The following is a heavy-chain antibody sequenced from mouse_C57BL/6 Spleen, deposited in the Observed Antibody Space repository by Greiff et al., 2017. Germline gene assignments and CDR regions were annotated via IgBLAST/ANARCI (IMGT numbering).Heavy chain of an antibody. D-gene: IGHD1-1*01. Sequence: VKLMESGPELVKPGASVKISCKASGYAFSSSWMNWVKQRPGQGLEWIGGIYPGDGDTNYNGKFKGKATLTADKSSSTAYMQLSSLTSEDSAVSFCAKDYGSGLDYWGQGTTLTVSS. CDR2: IYPGDGDT. J-gene: IGHJ2*01. V-gene: IGHV1-82*01. CDR1: GYAFSSSW. CDR3: AKDYGSGLDY.